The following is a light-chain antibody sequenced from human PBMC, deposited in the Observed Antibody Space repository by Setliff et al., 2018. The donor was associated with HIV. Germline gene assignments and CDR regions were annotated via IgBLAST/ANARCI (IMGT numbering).Light chain of an antibody. CDR1: SSNIGAGYD. CDR3: QSYDSSLSGSYV. Sequence: QSALTQPPSVSGAPGQRVTISCTGSSSNIGAGYDVHWYQRLPGTAPKILIYGNSNRPSGVPDRFSGSKSGTSASLAITGLQAEDEADYYCQSYDSSLSGSYVFGTGTKVTVL. J-gene: IGLJ1*01. V-gene: IGLV1-40*01. CDR2: GNS.